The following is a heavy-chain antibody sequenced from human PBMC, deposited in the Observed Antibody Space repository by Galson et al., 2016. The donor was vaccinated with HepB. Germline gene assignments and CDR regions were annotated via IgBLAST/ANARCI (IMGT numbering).Heavy chain of an antibody. CDR1: GGSISNYY. J-gene: IGHJ4*02. V-gene: IGHV4-4*07. Sequence: SETLSLTCTVSGGSISNYYWSWIRQPAGKGLEWIGHIYTSGSTNYNPSLKSRVTMSVDTSKNQFSLKLCSVTAADTAVYDCARDLYSYGYRNYFDYWGQGTLVTVSS. D-gene: IGHD5-18*01. CDR3: ARDLYSYGYRNYFDY. CDR2: IYTSGST.